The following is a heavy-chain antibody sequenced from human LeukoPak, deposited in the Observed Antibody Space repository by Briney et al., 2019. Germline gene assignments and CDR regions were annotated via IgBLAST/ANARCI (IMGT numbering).Heavy chain of an antibody. J-gene: IGHJ4*02. V-gene: IGHV3-30-3*01. Sequence: GGSLRLSCAASGFTLSSYSMQWVRQAPGKGLEWVAVISYDGSNKYYADSVKGRFTVSRDNSKHTLYLQINSLRAEDTAMFHCARDGYNFAFDYWGQGTLVTVSS. CDR1: GFTLSSYS. CDR3: ARDGYNFAFDY. CDR2: ISYDGSNK. D-gene: IGHD5-24*01.